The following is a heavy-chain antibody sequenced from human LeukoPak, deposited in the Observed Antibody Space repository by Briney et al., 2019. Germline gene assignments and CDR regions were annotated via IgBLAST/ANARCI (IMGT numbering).Heavy chain of an antibody. D-gene: IGHD6-13*01. CDR1: GGSISSYY. CDR3: ARGISSSWYEYYYYYMDV. J-gene: IGHJ6*03. V-gene: IGHV4-59*12. Sequence: SETLSLTCTVPGGSISSYYWSWIRQPPGKGLEWIGYIYYSGSTNYNPSLKSRVTISVDTSKNQFSLKLSSVTAADTAVYYCARGISSSWYEYYYYYMDVWGKGTTVTISS. CDR2: IYYSGST.